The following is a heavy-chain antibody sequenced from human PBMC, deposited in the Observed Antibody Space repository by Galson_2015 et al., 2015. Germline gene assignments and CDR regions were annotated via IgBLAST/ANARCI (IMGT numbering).Heavy chain of an antibody. V-gene: IGHV3-23*01. D-gene: IGHD4-11*01. Sequence: SLRLSCAASGFTFSSYAMHWVRQAPGKGLEWVSGIRYGGGCKYYVDSVKGRFTISRDNSKNTLYLQMNSLRDKDTALYYCAKGALLQSYLTGFDFWGQGTLVTVSS. CDR2: IRYGGGCK. J-gene: IGHJ4*02. CDR1: GFTFSSYA. CDR3: AKGALLQSYLTGFDF.